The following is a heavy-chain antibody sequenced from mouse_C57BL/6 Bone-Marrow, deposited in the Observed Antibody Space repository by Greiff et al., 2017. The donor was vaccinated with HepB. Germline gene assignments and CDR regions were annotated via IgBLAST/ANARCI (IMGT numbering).Heavy chain of an antibody. CDR3: ARCYYDYDRGFAY. CDR2: IDPSDSYT. V-gene: IGHV1-59*01. D-gene: IGHD2-4*01. Sequence: QVQLQQSGAELVRPGTSVKLSCKASGYTFTSYWMHWVKQRPGQGLEWIGVIDPSDSYTNYNQKFKGKATLTVDTSSSTAYMQLSSLTSEDSAVYYCARCYYDYDRGFAYWGQGTLVTVAA. J-gene: IGHJ3*01. CDR1: GYTFTSYW.